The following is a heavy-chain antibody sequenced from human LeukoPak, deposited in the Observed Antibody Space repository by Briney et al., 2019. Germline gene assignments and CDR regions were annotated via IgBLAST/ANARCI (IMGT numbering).Heavy chain of an antibody. CDR1: GGSMSSYY. CDR2: IYYSGST. Sequence: SETLSLTCTVSGGSMSSYYWSWIRQPPGKGLEWIGYIYYSGSTSYSPSLKSRVTISVDTPKNQFSLRLSSVTAADTAVYYCASPGYFYGSGSVDDAFDIWGQGTTVTVSS. D-gene: IGHD3-10*01. CDR3: ASPGYFYGSGSVDDAFDI. V-gene: IGHV4-59*01. J-gene: IGHJ3*02.